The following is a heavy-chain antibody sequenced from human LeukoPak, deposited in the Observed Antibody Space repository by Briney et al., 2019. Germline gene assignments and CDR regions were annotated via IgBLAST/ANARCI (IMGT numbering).Heavy chain of an antibody. V-gene: IGHV5-51*01. D-gene: IGHD3-10*01. Sequence: GESLKISCKGSGYSFTSYWIGWVRQMPGKGLEWMGIIYPGDSDTRYSPSFQGQVTISADKSISTAYLQWSSLKAPDTAMYYCARYYYGSGSYYMPSYYYGMDVWGQGTTVTVSS. CDR1: GYSFTSYW. J-gene: IGHJ6*02. CDR2: IYPGDSDT. CDR3: ARYYYGSGSYYMPSYYYGMDV.